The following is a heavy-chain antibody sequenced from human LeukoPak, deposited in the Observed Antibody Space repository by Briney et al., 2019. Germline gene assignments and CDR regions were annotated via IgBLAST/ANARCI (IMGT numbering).Heavy chain of an antibody. CDR1: GGSINSYY. J-gene: IGHJ6*03. D-gene: IGHD1-1*01. CDR3: ARGELERSLGPYYYMDV. CDR2: IYYSGST. V-gene: IGHV4-59*01. Sequence: SETLSLTCTVSGGSINSYYWSWIRQPPGKGLEWIGYIYYSGSTIYNPSLKSRVTISIDASKTQFSLKLSSVTSADTAVYYCARGELERSLGPYYYMDVWGKGTTVTVSS.